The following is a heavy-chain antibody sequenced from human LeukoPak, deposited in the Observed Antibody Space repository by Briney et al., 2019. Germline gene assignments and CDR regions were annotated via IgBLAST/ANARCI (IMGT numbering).Heavy chain of an antibody. Sequence: GGSLRLSCAAPGFTFSSYSMNWVRQAPGKGVEGVSYISSSSSTIYYADSVKGRFTIFRDNAKNSLYLQMNSLRAEDTAVYYCARDGDYDILTGYLNGDAFDTWGQGKMVTVSS. CDR1: GFTFSSYS. V-gene: IGHV3-48*01. J-gene: IGHJ3*02. CDR3: ARDGDYDILTGYLNGDAFDT. D-gene: IGHD3-9*01. CDR2: ISSSSSTI.